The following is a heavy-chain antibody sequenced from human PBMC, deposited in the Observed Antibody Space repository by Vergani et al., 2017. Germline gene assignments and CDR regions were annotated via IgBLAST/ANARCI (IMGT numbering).Heavy chain of an antibody. CDR1: GYTFTSYY. CDR3: AREGGYDYGWGSYNSADGFDI. V-gene: IGHV1-46*03. CDR2: INSSGGST. J-gene: IGHJ3*02. Sequence: QVQLVQSGAEVKKPGASVKVSCKASGYTFTSYYMHWVRQAPGQGLEWMGIINSSGGSTSYAQKFQGRVTMTRDTSTSTVYMELSSLRSEDTAVYYCAREGGYDYGWGSYNSADGFDIWGQGTMVTVSS. D-gene: IGHD3-16*01.